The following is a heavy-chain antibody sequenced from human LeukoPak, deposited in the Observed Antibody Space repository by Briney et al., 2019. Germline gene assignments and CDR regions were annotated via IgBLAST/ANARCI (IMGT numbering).Heavy chain of an antibody. CDR3: ARSWSYGSSLVGRFDP. CDR1: GFTFSGYA. V-gene: IGHV3-23*01. J-gene: IGHJ5*02. Sequence: GGSLRLSCAASGFTFSGYAMSWVRQAPGKGLEWVSAIGGSGGSTYYADSVRGRFTISRDNSKNTLFLQLSSLRAEDTAVYYCARSWSYGSSLVGRFDPWGQGALVTVSS. D-gene: IGHD6-13*01. CDR2: IGGSGGST.